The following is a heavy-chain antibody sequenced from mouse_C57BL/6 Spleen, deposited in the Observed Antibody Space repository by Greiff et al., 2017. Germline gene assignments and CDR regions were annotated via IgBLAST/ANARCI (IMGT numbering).Heavy chain of an antibody. D-gene: IGHD2-5*01. J-gene: IGHJ3*01. CDR2: IGPSDSYT. CDR3: AIWSNIEAWFAY. Sequence: QVQLQQPGAELVMPGASVKLSCKASGYTFTSYWMHWVKQRPGQGLEWIGEIGPSDSYTNYNQKFKGKSTLTIDKSSSTADMQLSSRKSDDSAVYYCAIWSNIEAWFAYWGQGTLVTVAA. CDR1: GYTFTSYW. V-gene: IGHV1-69*01.